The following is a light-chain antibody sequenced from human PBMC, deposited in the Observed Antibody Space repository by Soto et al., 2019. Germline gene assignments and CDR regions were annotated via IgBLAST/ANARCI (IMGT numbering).Light chain of an antibody. V-gene: IGKV3-11*01. Sequence: EIVLTQSPATLSLSPGERATLSYRASQSVSSYLAWYQQKPGQAPRLLIYDASNRATGIPARFSGSGSGTEFTLTISSLEPEDFAVYYCQQRSNWVFTFGPGTKVDIK. CDR1: QSVSSY. J-gene: IGKJ3*01. CDR3: QQRSNWVFT. CDR2: DAS.